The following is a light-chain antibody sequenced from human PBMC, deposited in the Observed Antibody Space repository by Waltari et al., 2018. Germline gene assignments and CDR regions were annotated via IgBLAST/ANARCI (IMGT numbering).Light chain of an antibody. CDR1: QSVSSN. CDR3: QQYNNWPPYT. Sequence: EIVMTQSPATLSVSPGDTASLSCRASQSVSSNLAWYQQKPGQAPRLLLYGAYTRATGIPARFSGSGSGTEFTLTISSLQSEDFAVYYRQQYNNWPPYTFGQGTKLEIK. V-gene: IGKV3-15*01. CDR2: GAY. J-gene: IGKJ2*01.